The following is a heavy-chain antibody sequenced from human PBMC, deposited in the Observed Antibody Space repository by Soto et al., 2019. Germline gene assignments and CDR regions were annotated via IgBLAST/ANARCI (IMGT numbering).Heavy chain of an antibody. J-gene: IGHJ5*02. CDR1: GASLSGDY. CDR2: YTANT. D-gene: IGHD3-22*01. CDR3: ARHGREDSRGFYSWFDP. Sequence: QVQLQESGPGLVKPSETLSLTCTVSGASLSGDYWSWIRQSPGKGLEWIGYTANTNYNPSLMGRVTMSVDTSRNQFFLKLTSVTAADTAVYYCARHGREDSRGFYSWFDPWGQGILVTVSS. V-gene: IGHV4-59*08.